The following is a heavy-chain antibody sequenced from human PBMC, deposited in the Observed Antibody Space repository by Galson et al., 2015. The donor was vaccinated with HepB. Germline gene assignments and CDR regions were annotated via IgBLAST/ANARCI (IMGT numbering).Heavy chain of an antibody. D-gene: IGHD3-10*01. Sequence: SLRLSCAASGFTFSSYGMHWVRQAPGKGLEWVAVISYDGSNKYYADSVKGRFTISRDNSKNTLYLQMNSLRAEDTAVYYCAKATGLWFGELWAFREHYGMDVWGQGTTVTVSS. CDR1: GFTFSSYG. CDR2: ISYDGSNK. CDR3: AKATGLWFGELWAFREHYGMDV. J-gene: IGHJ6*02. V-gene: IGHV3-30*18.